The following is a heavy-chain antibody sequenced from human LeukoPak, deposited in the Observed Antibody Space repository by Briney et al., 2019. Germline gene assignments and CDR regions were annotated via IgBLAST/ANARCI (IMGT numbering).Heavy chain of an antibody. CDR2: IYPSGST. J-gene: IGHJ4*02. CDR3: ARVRDARVYFDY. V-gene: IGHV4-4*07. Sequence: PSETLSLTCTVTGDSISSYFWSWIRQPAGKGLEWIGRIYPSGSTMYNPYHPSLKSRVTMSVDTSKNQLSLRLSSVSAADTAVYYCARVRDARVYFDYWGQGTLVTVSS. CDR1: GDSISSYF. D-gene: IGHD3-10*02.